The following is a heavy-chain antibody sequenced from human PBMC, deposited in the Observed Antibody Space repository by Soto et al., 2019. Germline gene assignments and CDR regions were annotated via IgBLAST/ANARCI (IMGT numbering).Heavy chain of an antibody. CDR3: AKDSGYSFGPFDY. V-gene: IGHV3-9*01. J-gene: IGHJ4*02. CDR2: INWNSGSI. Sequence: EVQLVESGGGLVQPGRSLRLSCADSGFTFDDYAMHWVRQAPGKGLEWVSGINWNSGSIDYADSVKGRFTISRDNAKNSLYLQMNSLRAEDTAMYYCAKDSGYSFGPFDYWGQGTLVTVSS. D-gene: IGHD5-18*01. CDR1: GFTFDDYA.